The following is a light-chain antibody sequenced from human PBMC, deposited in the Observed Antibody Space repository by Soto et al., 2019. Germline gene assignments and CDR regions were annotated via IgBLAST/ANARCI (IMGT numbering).Light chain of an antibody. CDR3: QHRVHGAT. CDR1: QSVGNY. Sequence: EIVLTQSPATLSLPLGERATLSCRARQSVGNYLGWYQQRPGQAPRLLMSDVSRRATGIPARFSGSGSGTDFTLTSRSLEPEDVAVYYCQHRVHGATFGGGTKVEIK. V-gene: IGKV3-11*01. J-gene: IGKJ4*01. CDR2: DVS.